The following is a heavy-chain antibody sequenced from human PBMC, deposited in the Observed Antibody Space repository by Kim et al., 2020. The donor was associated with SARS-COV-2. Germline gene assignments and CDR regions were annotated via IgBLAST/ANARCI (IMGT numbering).Heavy chain of an antibody. CDR2: VYNSGTT. CDR3: ACNVGSTPDYYFDY. D-gene: IGHD1-26*01. V-gene: IGHV4-39*07. CDR1: GVSISTNYHY. Sequence: SETLSLTCSVSGVSISTNYHYWGWVRQPPGKGLEWIGSVYNSGTTYYNPSLKSRVTISGDTSKNQFSLNMRSVTAADTVVYYCACNVGSTPDYYFDYWGRGALVTVSS. J-gene: IGHJ4*02.